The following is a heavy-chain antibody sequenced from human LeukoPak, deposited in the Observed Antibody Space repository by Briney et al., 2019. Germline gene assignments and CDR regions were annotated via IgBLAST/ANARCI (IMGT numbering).Heavy chain of an antibody. CDR3: AREADGYNRPLHY. D-gene: IGHD5-24*01. V-gene: IGHV4-59*01. Sequence: SETLSHTCTVSAGSISGNYWSWIRQPPGKGLEWIGYISDRGTTRYNPSLKSRVTISVDTSKNQFSLKMTSVTTADTAIYYCAREADGYNRPLHYWGQGTLVIVSS. J-gene: IGHJ4*02. CDR2: ISDRGTT. CDR1: AGSISGNY.